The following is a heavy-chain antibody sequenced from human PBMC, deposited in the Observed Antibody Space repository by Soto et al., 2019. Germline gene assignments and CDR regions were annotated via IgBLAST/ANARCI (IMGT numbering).Heavy chain of an antibody. V-gene: IGHV3-33*01. CDR1: GFTFSNHG. Sequence: QAGGSLRLSCVASGFTFSNHGMHWVRQAPGRGLEWVTVIWYDGTNRFYADSVKGRFTISRDISENTVYLQMDSLRSEDTAVYYCATEYSSGRRDRIDYWGHGTLVTVSS. CDR3: ATEYSSGRRDRIDY. D-gene: IGHD6-19*01. J-gene: IGHJ4*01. CDR2: IWYDGTNR.